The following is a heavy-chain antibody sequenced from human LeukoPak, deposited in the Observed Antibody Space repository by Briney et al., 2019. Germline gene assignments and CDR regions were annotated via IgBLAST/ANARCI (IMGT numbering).Heavy chain of an antibody. CDR2: IYTSGST. CDR3: AREPVGTSFDY. J-gene: IGHJ4*02. V-gene: IGHV4-4*07. CDR1: GDSISDYY. Sequence: SETLSLTCTVSGDSISDYYWDWIRQPAGKGLEWIGRIYTSGSTNYHPSLKSRVTMSVDTSKNQFSLRLISVTAADTAVYYCAREPVGTSFDYWGQGTLVTVSS. D-gene: IGHD1-14*01.